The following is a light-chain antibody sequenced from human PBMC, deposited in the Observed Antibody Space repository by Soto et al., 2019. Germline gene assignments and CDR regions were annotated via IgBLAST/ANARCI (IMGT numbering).Light chain of an antibody. CDR2: GAS. CDR3: QQYNNWWT. J-gene: IGKJ1*01. Sequence: EIVMTQSPATLSVSPGERATLSCRASQSVRSSLAWYQQKPGQAPRLLIYGASTRATGIPAMFSGSGSETEVTLTISSLQSEDFAVYYCQQYNNWWTFGQGTKVEIK. V-gene: IGKV3-15*01. CDR1: QSVRSS.